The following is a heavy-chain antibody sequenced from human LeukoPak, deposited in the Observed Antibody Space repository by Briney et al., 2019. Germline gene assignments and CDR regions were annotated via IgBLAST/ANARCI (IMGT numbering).Heavy chain of an antibody. CDR1: GGSISSSSYY. D-gene: IGHD6-19*01. CDR2: IYYSGST. J-gene: IGHJ4*02. Sequence: SETLSLTCTVSGGSISSSSYYWVWIRQPPGKGLEWIGSIYYSGSTHYNPSLKSRVTISVDTSKNQFSLKVSSVTAADTALYYCARQNTITVAGGVDYWGQGTLVTVSS. CDR3: ARQNTITVAGGVDY. V-gene: IGHV4-39*01.